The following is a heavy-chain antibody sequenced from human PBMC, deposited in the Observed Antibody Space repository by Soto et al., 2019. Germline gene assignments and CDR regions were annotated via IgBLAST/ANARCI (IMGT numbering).Heavy chain of an antibody. V-gene: IGHV3-30-3*01. J-gene: IGHJ4*02. CDR2: ISYDGSNK. D-gene: IGHD3-22*01. Sequence: XGSLRLFFAASGFTFSSYAMHGVRQAPGKGLEWVAVISYDGSNKYYADSVKGRFTISRDNSKNTLYLQMNSLRAEDTAVYYCETYAEGYYDQWGQGTLVTVSS. CDR1: GFTFSSYA. CDR3: ETYAEGYYDQ.